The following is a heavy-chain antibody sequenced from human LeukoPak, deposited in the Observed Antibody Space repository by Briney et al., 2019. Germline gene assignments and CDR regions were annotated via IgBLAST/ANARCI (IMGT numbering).Heavy chain of an antibody. CDR3: ARDSGDGSGSYYPYSMDV. J-gene: IGHJ6*02. V-gene: IGHV3-21*01. D-gene: IGHD3-10*01. CDR2: INRYSIYI. CDR1: GITFSSYN. Sequence: GESLRLSCAASGITFSSYNMNWVRQAPGKGLEWVSSINRYSIYIYYADSVQGRFTISRDNAENSLYLQMNSLRAEDTAVYYCARDSGDGSGSYYPYSMDVWGQGTTVSVSS.